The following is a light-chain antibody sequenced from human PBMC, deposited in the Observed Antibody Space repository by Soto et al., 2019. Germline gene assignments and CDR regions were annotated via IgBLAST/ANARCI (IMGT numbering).Light chain of an antibody. CDR1: QSLLYSPNNKNY. CDR2: WAS. CDR3: QQYYDAPQS. V-gene: IGKV4-1*01. J-gene: IGKJ1*01. Sequence: DIVMTQSPDSLAVSLGERATIDCKSSQSLLYSPNNKNYLAWYQQKPGQPPKLLIYWASTRESGVPDRSTGNRSGTEFTLTISAVQAEDLAVYCGQQYYDAPQSFGRGTKVEIK.